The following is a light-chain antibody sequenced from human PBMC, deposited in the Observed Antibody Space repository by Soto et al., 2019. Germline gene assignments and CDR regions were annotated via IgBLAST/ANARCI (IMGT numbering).Light chain of an antibody. CDR1: QSIMTY. V-gene: IGKV1-39*01. Sequence: DIQMTQSPSSLSAFVGDRFTITCRTSQSIMTYLNWYQQKSGKAPKLLIYAAANLQSGVPSRFSGSGSGTEFTLTISSLQREDFATYFCQQSYSLPFTFGPGTKVDIK. CDR3: QQSYSLPFT. J-gene: IGKJ3*01. CDR2: AAA.